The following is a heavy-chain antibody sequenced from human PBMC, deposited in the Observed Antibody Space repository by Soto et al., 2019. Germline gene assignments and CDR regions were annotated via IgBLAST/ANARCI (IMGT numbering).Heavy chain of an antibody. D-gene: IGHD6-13*01. J-gene: IGHJ3*02. CDR1: GGSISSGGYY. V-gene: IGHV4-31*03. CDR3: ASSGGIAALPIDI. CDR2: IYYSGST. Sequence: SETLSLTCTVSGGSISSGGYYWSWIRQHPGKGLEWIRYIYYSGSTYYNPSLKSRVTISVDTSKNQFSLKLSSVTAADTAVYYCASSGGIAALPIDIWGQGTMVTVSS.